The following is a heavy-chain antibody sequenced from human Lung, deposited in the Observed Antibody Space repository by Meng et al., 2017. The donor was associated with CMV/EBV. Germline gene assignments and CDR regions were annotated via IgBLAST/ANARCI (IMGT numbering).Heavy chain of an antibody. V-gene: IGHV4-31*03. CDR3: ARQAPDNWFDP. Sequence: CTVSSGPMSGGGYCWSWIRQHAEKGLEWIGYSYYDGTTHYNPSLRSRVSISVDKSKNQFSLKLNSVTAADTAVYYCARQAPDNWFDPWGQGALVTVSS. J-gene: IGHJ5*02. CDR1: SGPMSGGGYC. CDR2: SYYDGTT.